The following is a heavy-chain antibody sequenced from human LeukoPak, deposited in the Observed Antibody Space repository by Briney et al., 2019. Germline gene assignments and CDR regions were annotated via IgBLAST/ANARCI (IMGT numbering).Heavy chain of an antibody. CDR2: IYHSGST. Sequence: SETLSLTCAVSGYSISSGYYWGWIRQPPGKGLEWTGSIYHSGSTYHNPSLKSRVTISVDTSKNQFSLKLSSVTAADTAVYYCARENSPSDYWGQGTLVTVSS. V-gene: IGHV4-38-2*02. CDR1: GYSISSGYY. CDR3: ARENSPSDY. J-gene: IGHJ4*02.